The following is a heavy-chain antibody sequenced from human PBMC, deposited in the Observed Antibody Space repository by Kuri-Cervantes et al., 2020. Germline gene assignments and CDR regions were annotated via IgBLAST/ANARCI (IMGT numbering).Heavy chain of an antibody. CDR3: AKYSGSYDYYYGMDV. CDR1: GFTFSSYP. D-gene: IGHD1-26*01. J-gene: IGHJ6*02. Sequence: GGSLRLSCAASGFTFSSYPMHWVRQAPGKGLEWVAVISYDGSKKYYADSVKGRFTISRDNSKNALYLQMNSLRAEDTAVYYCAKYSGSYDYYYGMDVWGQGTTVTVSS. V-gene: IGHV3-30*01. CDR2: ISYDGSKK.